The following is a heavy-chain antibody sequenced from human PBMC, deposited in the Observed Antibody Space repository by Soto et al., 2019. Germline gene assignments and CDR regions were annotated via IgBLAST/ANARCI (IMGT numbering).Heavy chain of an antibody. Sequence: GGSLRLSCEASGITFSTYWMSWVRQAPGKGLEWVANIKQDGSGKYYVDSVKGRFTISRDNAKNSLYLQMNSLRAEDTAVYFCASGRDGYNCGSDHWGQGT. CDR1: GITFSTYW. J-gene: IGHJ4*02. CDR2: IKQDGSGK. V-gene: IGHV3-7*02. CDR3: ASGRDGYNCGSDH. D-gene: IGHD1-1*01.